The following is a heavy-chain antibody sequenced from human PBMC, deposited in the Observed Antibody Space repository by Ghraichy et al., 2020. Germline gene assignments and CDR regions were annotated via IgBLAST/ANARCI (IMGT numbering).Heavy chain of an antibody. J-gene: IGHJ4*02. CDR1: GGSISSYY. D-gene: IGHD2-21*02. CDR3: ARQRGATARAFDY. CDR2: IYTSGST. V-gene: IGHV4-4*09. Sequence: ESLNISCTVSGGSISSYYWSWIRQPPGKGLEWIGYIYTSGSTNYNPSLKSRVTISVDTSKDQFSLILSSVTAADTAVYYCARQRGATARAFDYWGQGTLVTVSS.